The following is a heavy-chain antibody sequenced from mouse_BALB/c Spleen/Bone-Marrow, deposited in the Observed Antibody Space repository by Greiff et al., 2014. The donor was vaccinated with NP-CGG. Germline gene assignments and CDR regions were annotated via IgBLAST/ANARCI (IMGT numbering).Heavy chain of an antibody. CDR1: GYAFSSYW. CDR2: IYPGDGDT. Sequence: QVQLKESGAELVRPGSSVKISCKASGYAFSSYWMNWVKQRPGQGLEWIGQIYPGDGDTNYNGKFKGKATLTADKSSSTAYMQRSSLTSEDSAVYFCARRVYGNYWYFDVWGAGTTVTVSS. CDR3: ARRVYGNYWYFDV. V-gene: IGHV1-80*01. D-gene: IGHD2-1*01. J-gene: IGHJ1*01.